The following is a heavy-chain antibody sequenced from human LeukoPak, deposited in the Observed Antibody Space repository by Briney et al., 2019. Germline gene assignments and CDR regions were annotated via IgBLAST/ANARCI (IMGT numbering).Heavy chain of an antibody. CDR1: GFTFSSYW. Sequence: GGSLRLSCAASGFTFSSYWMHWVRQAPGKGLVWVSHINGDGSTTSYADSVKGRFTISRDNAKNTVYLQMNSLGAEDTAVYYCAKGGSSSPRSTFDYWGQGTLLTVSS. J-gene: IGHJ4*02. CDR2: INGDGSTT. V-gene: IGHV3-74*01. CDR3: AKGGSSSPRSTFDY. D-gene: IGHD6-13*01.